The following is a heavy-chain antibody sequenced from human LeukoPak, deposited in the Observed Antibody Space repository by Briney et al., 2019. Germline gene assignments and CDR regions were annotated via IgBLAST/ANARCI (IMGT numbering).Heavy chain of an antibody. CDR1: GYSFTSYW. V-gene: IGHV5-51*01. CDR2: IYPGDSDT. Sequence: GESLKISCQGPGYSFTSYWIAWVRQMPGKGLEWMGIIYPGDSDTRYSPSFQGQVTISADKSISTAYLQWSSLKASDTAMYYCARPGGYIFAAFDIWGQGTMVTVSS. CDR3: ARPGGYIFAAFDI. D-gene: IGHD5-12*01. J-gene: IGHJ3*02.